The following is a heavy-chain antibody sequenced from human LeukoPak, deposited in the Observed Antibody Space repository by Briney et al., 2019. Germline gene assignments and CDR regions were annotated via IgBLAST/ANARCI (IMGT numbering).Heavy chain of an antibody. CDR3: ARYHYDSSGYPYYFDY. J-gene: IGHJ4*02. Sequence: GGSLRLSCAASGFTVSSYAMSWVRQAPGKGLEWVSGISGSGSSTYYADSVKGRFTIPRDNSKNTLYLQMNSLRAEDTAVYYCARYHYDSSGYPYYFDYWGQGTLVTVSS. V-gene: IGHV3-23*01. CDR2: ISGSGSST. D-gene: IGHD3-22*01. CDR1: GFTVSSYA.